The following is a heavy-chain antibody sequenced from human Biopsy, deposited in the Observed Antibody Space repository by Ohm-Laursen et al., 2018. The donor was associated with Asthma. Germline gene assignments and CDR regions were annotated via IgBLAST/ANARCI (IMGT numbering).Heavy chain of an antibody. D-gene: IGHD3-22*01. J-gene: IGHJ3*02. Sequence: RSLRLSCAASGFVFSQSGMHWVRQAPGKGLEWVALISSDGHNKYYEDSVKGRFTISRDNSRNRLYLQINRLTVEDSAVYFCARQSGQDNGDSSAFDTWGQGTKVAVSS. V-gene: IGHV3-30*03. CDR1: GFVFSQSG. CDR2: ISSDGHNK. CDR3: ARQSGQDNGDSSAFDT.